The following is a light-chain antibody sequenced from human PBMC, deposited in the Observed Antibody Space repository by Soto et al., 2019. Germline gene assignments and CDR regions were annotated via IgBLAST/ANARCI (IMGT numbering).Light chain of an antibody. CDR3: KQYSSTPQT. J-gene: IGKJ2*01. Sequence: EIVFTQSPGTLSLSPGQRASISRRDIQSASSSYLAWYQHKCGQAPRLLMFGTGSRATGIPDRFRGTGSGTDFTLIVNKLETEDFAVYYCKQYSSTPQTFGKGTKVDIK. V-gene: IGKV3-20*01. CDR2: GTG. CDR1: QSASSSY.